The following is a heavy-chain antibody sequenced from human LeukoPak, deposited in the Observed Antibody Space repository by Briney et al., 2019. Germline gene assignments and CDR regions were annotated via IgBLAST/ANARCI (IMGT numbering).Heavy chain of an antibody. Sequence: ASVKVSCKASGYTFTGYYMHWVRQAPGQGLEWMGSINPNSGGTNYAQKFQGWVTMTRDTSISTAYMELSRLRSDDTAVYYCATDLEYSGSFYFDYWGQGTLVTVSS. CDR3: ATDLEYSGSFYFDY. CDR2: INPNSGGT. D-gene: IGHD1-26*01. V-gene: IGHV1-2*04. CDR1: GYTFTGYY. J-gene: IGHJ4*02.